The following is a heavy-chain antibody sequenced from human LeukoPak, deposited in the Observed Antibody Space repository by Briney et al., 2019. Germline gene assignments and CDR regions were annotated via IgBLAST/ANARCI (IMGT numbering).Heavy chain of an antibody. CDR1: GFTFSSYS. CDR2: ISSGSSTI. CDR3: ARDHYDSSGYRLVDV. D-gene: IGHD3-22*01. V-gene: IGHV3-48*01. Sequence: GGSLRLSCAASGFTFSSYSMNWVRQAPGKGLEWVSYISSGSSTIYYADSVKGRFTISRDNAKNSLYLQMNSLRAEDTAVYYCARDHYDSSGYRLVDVWGQGTTVTVSS. J-gene: IGHJ6*02.